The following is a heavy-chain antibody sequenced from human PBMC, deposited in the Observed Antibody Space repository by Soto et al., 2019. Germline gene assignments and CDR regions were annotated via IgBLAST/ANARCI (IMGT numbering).Heavy chain of an antibody. J-gene: IGHJ6*04. Sequence: SETLSLTCTVSGGSISSGGYYWSWIRQHPGKGLEWIGYIYYSGSTYYNPSLKSRVTISVDTSKNQFSLKLSSVTAADTAVYYCARDGATIRGFYYYYCGLVVWGKGTMATVAS. CDR2: IYYSGST. V-gene: IGHV4-31*03. CDR1: GGSISSGGYY. D-gene: IGHD5-12*01. CDR3: ARDGATIRGFYYYYCGLVV.